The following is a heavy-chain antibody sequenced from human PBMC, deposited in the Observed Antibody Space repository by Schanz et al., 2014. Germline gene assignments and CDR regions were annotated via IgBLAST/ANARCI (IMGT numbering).Heavy chain of an antibody. CDR1: GATFSRLT. J-gene: IGHJ4*02. CDR3: GRGGGCGAD. Sequence: QVQLVHSGADVKKPGSSVRVSCKASGATFSRLTFTWERQPPGQGLEWMRNIIPVLNIATYAERFQGRVSITADTSTITTYMEPSSLTSEDADVHYCGRGGGCGADWGQGTLVTVSS. CDR2: IIPVLNIA. D-gene: IGHD3-10*01. V-gene: IGHV1-69*02.